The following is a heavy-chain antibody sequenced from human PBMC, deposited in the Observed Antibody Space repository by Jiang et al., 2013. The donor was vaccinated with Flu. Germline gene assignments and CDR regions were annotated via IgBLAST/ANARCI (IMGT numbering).Heavy chain of an antibody. CDR2: ISNHDNKT. Sequence: RLSCAASGFALTNYAMSWVRQFPGKGLEWVSVISNHDNKTNYADSVKGRFTISGDNLRNTLYLQMSSLRAEDTAVYYCTTHYGSLWGQGVLVTVSP. CDR1: GFALTNYA. J-gene: IGHJ4*02. D-gene: IGHD4-17*01. V-gene: IGHV3-23*01. CDR3: TTHYGSL.